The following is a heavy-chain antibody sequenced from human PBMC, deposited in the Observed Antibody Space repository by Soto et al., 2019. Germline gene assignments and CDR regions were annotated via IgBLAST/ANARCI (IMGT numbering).Heavy chain of an antibody. V-gene: IGHV1-2*04. J-gene: IGHJ4*02. CDR1: GYTFTGYY. D-gene: IGHD3-9*01. Sequence: ASVKVSCKASGYTFTGYYMHWVRQAPGQGLEWMGWINPNSGGTNYAQKFQGWVTMTRDPSISTASMQLSRLRSDDTAVYYFARGATAGYDILTGYYDYWGQGTLVTVSS. CDR2: INPNSGGT. CDR3: ARGATAGYDILTGYYDY.